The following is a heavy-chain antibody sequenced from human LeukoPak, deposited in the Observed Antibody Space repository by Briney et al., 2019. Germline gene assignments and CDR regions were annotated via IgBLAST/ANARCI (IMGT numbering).Heavy chain of an antibody. J-gene: IGHJ3*02. Sequence: GRSLRLSCAASGFTFSSYSMNWVRQAPGKGLEGVSSISSSSSYIYYADSVKGRFTISRDNAKNSLYLQMNSLRAEDTAVYYCAREMYYYDSSGYPLAFDIWGQGTMVTVSS. D-gene: IGHD3-22*01. V-gene: IGHV3-21*01. CDR2: ISSSSSYI. CDR3: AREMYYYDSSGYPLAFDI. CDR1: GFTFSSYS.